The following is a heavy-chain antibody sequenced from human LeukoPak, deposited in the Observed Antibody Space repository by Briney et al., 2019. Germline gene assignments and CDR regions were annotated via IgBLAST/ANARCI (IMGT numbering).Heavy chain of an antibody. CDR1: GGSISSGGYS. Sequence: SETLSLTCAVSGGSISSGGYSWSWIRQPPGRGLEWIGYIYHSGSTYYNPSLKSQVTISVDRSKNQFSLKLSSVTAADTAVYYCARVSKGMGAFDIWGQGTMVTVSS. CDR3: ARVSKGMGAFDI. J-gene: IGHJ3*02. V-gene: IGHV4-30-2*01. D-gene: IGHD3-10*01. CDR2: IYHSGST.